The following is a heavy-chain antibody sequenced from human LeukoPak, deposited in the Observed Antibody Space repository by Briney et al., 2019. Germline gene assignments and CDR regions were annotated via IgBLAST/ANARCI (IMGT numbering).Heavy chain of an antibody. CDR2: INPHKVVT. CDR1: GYTFSAYG. CDR3: ARRKYGVDYNGMNV. D-gene: IGHD5/OR15-5a*01. Sequence: ASVKDSCKASGYTFSAYGINWGPLAPRERLGWMASINPHKVVTQYAQKFQGRVTMTTDTSPSTAYIHLRSLRSDATAIYYCARRKYGVDYNGMNVWGQGTTVTASS. J-gene: IGHJ6*02. V-gene: IGHV1-18*01.